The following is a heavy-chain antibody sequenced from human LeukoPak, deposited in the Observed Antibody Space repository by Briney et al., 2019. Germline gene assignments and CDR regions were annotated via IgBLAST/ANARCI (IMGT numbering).Heavy chain of an antibody. J-gene: IGHJ5*02. CDR3: ARGCISTSCYGDWFDP. V-gene: IGHV3-48*03. D-gene: IGHD2-2*01. CDR2: ISSSGSTI. CDR1: GFTFSSYE. Sequence: GGSLRLSCAASGFTFSSYEMNWVRQAPGKGLEWVSYISSSGSTIYYADSVKGRFTISRDNAKNSLYLQMNSLRAEDTAVYYCARGCISTSCYGDWFDPWGQGTLVTVSS.